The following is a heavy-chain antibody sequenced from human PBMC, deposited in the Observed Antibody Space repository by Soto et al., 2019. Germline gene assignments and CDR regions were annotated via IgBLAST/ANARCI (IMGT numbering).Heavy chain of an antibody. Sequence: GGSLRLSCAASGFTFSSYGMHWVRQAPGKGLEWVAVISYDGSNKYYADSVKGRFTISRDNSKNTLYLQMNSLRAEDTAVYYCAKDLRIAVAGNWFDPWGQGTLVTVSS. D-gene: IGHD6-19*01. CDR2: ISYDGSNK. J-gene: IGHJ5*02. CDR3: AKDLRIAVAGNWFDP. V-gene: IGHV3-30*18. CDR1: GFTFSSYG.